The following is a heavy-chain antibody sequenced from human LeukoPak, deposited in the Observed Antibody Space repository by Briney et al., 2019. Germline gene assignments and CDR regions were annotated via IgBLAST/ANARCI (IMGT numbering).Heavy chain of an antibody. V-gene: IGHV1-69*06. J-gene: IGHJ4*02. D-gene: IGHD3-22*01. Sequence: SVKVSCKASGGTFSSYAISWVRQAPGQGLEWMGGIIPIFGTANYAQKFQGRVTITADKSTSTAYMELSSLRSEDTAVYYCARGKDYYDSSAPGDYWGQGTLVTVSS. CDR1: GGTFSSYA. CDR3: ARGKDYYDSSAPGDY. CDR2: IIPIFGTA.